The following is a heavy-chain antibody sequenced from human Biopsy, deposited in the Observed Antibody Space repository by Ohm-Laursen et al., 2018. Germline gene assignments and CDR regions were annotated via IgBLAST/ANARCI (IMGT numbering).Heavy chain of an antibody. CDR1: GFSVSSYD. D-gene: IGHD1-26*01. CDR3: VKDKSYISFDL. CDR2: ISETSSHI. V-gene: IGHV3-21*04. J-gene: IGHJ3*01. Sequence: SLRLSCTASGFSVSSYDMNWVRQAPGKGLEWISYISETSSHIYDADSVKGRFTISRDNAKSSLYLQMNSLRAEDTALYHCVKDKSYISFDLWGRGTMVTVSS.